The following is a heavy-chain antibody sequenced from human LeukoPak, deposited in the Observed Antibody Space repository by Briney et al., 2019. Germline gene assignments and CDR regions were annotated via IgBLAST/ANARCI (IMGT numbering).Heavy chain of an antibody. Sequence: GGSLRLSCAASGFTFSSYSMNWVRQAPGKGLEWVPSISSSSSYIYYADSVKGRFTISRDNAKNSLYLQMNSLRAEDTAVYYCARAPRPSGHDYYMDVWGKGTTVTVSS. D-gene: IGHD2-8*02. CDR1: GFTFSSYS. V-gene: IGHV3-21*01. J-gene: IGHJ6*03. CDR3: ARAPRPSGHDYYMDV. CDR2: ISSSSSYI.